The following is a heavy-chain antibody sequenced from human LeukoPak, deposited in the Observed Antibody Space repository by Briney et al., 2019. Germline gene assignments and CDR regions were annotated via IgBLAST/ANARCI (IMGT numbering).Heavy chain of an antibody. CDR1: GFAISDYT. D-gene: IGHD3-10*01. CDR3: AGGRGCSTMACYPDY. J-gene: IGHJ4*02. Sequence: PGGSLRLSCAASGFAISDYTINWVRQAPGKGLEWVSSISPSSSYIYYADSVKGRFTISRDNAKKSLYLQMNSLRAEDTALYYCAGGRGCSTMACYPDYWGQGTLVTVSS. CDR2: ISPSSSYI. V-gene: IGHV3-21*01.